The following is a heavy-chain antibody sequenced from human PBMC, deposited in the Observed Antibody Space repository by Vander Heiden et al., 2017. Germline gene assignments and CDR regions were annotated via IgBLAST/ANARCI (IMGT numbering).Heavy chain of an antibody. D-gene: IGHD2-21*01. Sequence: QLQLQASGPGLLKPSETLSLTCTVSGGTISGNSYYWGWIRQPPGKGLEWIGKIYSSGKTYYNPSLESRLNISVDTSKNHFSLRLSSLSAADTAVYYCARLEAYGGGLDFWGQGILVTVSS. J-gene: IGHJ4*01. V-gene: IGHV4-39*02. CDR2: IYSSGKT. CDR1: GGTISGNSYY. CDR3: ARLEAYGGGLDF.